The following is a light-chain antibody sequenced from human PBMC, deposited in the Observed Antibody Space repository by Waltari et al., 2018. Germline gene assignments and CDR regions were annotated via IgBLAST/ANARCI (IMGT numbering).Light chain of an antibody. CDR2: GSS. Sequence: QSVLTQPPSVSGAPGQRVTISCTGSGPNIGPGYAVHWYQHLPRAAPKLLIYGSSSRPLGVPDRFFGSTSGTSASLAITGLQAEDEGDYYCQSYDTSLSVVFGGGTKLTVL. CDR1: GPNIGPGYA. J-gene: IGLJ3*02. CDR3: QSYDTSLSVV. V-gene: IGLV1-40*01.